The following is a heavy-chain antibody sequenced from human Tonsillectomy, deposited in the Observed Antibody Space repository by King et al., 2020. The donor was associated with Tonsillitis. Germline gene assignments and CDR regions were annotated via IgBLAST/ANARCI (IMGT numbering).Heavy chain of an antibody. J-gene: IGHJ6*02. D-gene: IGHD3-22*01. CDR2: ISAYNGNT. CDR3: ARARYYYDSSVYYYYGMDV. Sequence: QLVESGAEVKKPGASVKVSCKASGYTFTSDGISWVRQAPGQGLEWMGWISAYNGNTNYAQTLQGRVTMTTDTSTSTAYMELRSLRSDDTAVYYCARARYYYDSSVYYYYGMDVWGQGTTVTVSS. CDR1: GYTFTSDG. V-gene: IGHV1-18*01.